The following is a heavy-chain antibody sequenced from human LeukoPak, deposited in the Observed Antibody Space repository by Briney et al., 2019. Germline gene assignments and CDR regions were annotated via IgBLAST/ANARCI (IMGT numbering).Heavy chain of an antibody. CDR2: INPNSGGT. CDR3: ARVIAEEDAFDI. J-gene: IGHJ3*02. CDR1: GYTFTGYY. Sequence: ASVKVSCTASGYTFTGYYMHWVRQAPGQGLEWMGRINPNSGGTNYAQKFQGRVTMTRDTSISTAYMGLSRLRSDDTAVYYCARVIAEEDAFDIWGQGTMVTVSS. V-gene: IGHV1-2*06. D-gene: IGHD1-14*01.